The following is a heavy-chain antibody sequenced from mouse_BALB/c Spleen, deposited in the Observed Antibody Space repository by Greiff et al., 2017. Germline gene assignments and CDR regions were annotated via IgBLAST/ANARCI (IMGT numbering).Heavy chain of an antibody. J-gene: IGHJ4*01. D-gene: IGHD1-3*01. CDR3: TSSGVKGAMDY. V-gene: IGHV1-15*01. CDR1: GYTFTDYE. CDR2: IDPETGGT. Sequence: QVQLQQSGAELVRPGASVTLSCKASGYTFTDYEIHWVKQTPVHGLEWIGAIDPETGGTAYNHKLKGKATLTADKSSSTANMELRSLTSEDSAVYFCTSSGVKGAMDYWGQGTSVTVSS.